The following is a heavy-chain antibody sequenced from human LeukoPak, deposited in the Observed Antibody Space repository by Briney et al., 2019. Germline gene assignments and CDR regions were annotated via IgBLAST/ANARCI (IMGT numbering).Heavy chain of an antibody. Sequence: GGSLRLSCAASGFTLSSYGMSWVRQAPGKGLEWVSVIYSGGSTYYADSVKGRFTISRDNSKSTLYIQMNSLRAEDTAVYYCARAKPKNMVRGLIMRRESRYYFDYWGQGTLVTVSS. J-gene: IGHJ4*02. CDR1: GFTLSSYG. CDR3: ARAKPKNMVRGLIMRRESRYYFDY. D-gene: IGHD3-10*01. V-gene: IGHV3-53*01. CDR2: IYSGGST.